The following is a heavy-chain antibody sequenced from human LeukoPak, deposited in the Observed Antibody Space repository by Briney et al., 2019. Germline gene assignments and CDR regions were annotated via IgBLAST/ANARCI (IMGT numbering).Heavy chain of an antibody. CDR3: ARVVNPYYYYGVDV. CDR1: GFTFSSYG. CDR2: IWYDGSNK. Sequence: GRSPRLSCAASGFTFSSYGMHWVRQAPGKGLEWVAVIWYDGSNKYYADSVKGRFTISRDNSKNTLYLQMNSLRAEDTAVYYCARVVNPYYYYGVDVWGQGTTVTVSS. D-gene: IGHD3-22*01. J-gene: IGHJ6*02. V-gene: IGHV3-33*01.